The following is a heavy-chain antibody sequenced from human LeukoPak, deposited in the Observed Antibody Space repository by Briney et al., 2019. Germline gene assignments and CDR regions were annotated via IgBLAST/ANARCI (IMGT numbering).Heavy chain of an antibody. J-gene: IGHJ4*02. Sequence: PGGSLRLSCAASRFTFSNYAMHWVRQAPGKGLEWVAVISYDGSNKYYADSVKGRFTISRDNSKNTLYLQMNSLRAEDTAVYYCAKDRGRSSGWYHYWGQGTLVTVSS. CDR1: RFTFSNYA. D-gene: IGHD6-19*01. CDR3: AKDRGRSSGWYHY. CDR2: ISYDGSNK. V-gene: IGHV3-30-3*01.